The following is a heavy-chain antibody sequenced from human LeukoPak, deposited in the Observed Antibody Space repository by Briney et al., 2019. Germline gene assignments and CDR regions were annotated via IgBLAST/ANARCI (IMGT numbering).Heavy chain of an antibody. CDR3: AREDYYGSGSLPWFDP. V-gene: IGHV1-2*04. CDR1: GYTFTGYY. D-gene: IGHD3-10*01. Sequence: SVKVSCKASGYTFTGYYMHWVRQAPGQGLEWMGWINPNSGGTNYAQKFQGWVTMTRGTSISTAYMELSRLRSDDTAVYYCAREDYYGSGSLPWFDPWGQGTLVTVSS. CDR2: INPNSGGT. J-gene: IGHJ5*02.